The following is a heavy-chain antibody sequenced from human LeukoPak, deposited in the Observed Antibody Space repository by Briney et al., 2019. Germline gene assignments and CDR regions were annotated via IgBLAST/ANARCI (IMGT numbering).Heavy chain of an antibody. V-gene: IGHV1-2*02. CDR2: INPNSGGT. Sequence: ASVKVSFTASGYSLTDYYIHWMRQAPGQGLEWMGWINPNSGGTSLVQKFQGRVTMTRDTSTSTAYVELNSLRSDDTAVYYCARGLTTGFDFWGQGTLVTVSS. D-gene: IGHD1-14*01. CDR3: ARGLTTGFDF. CDR1: GYSLTDYY. J-gene: IGHJ4*02.